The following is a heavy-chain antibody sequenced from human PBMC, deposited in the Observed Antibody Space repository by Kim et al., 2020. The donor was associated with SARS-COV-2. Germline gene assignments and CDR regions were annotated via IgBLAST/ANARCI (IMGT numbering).Heavy chain of an antibody. CDR2: INGGSGNT. CDR1: GYTFTSYA. J-gene: IGHJ6*02. D-gene: IGHD5-12*01. V-gene: IGHV1-3*01. CDR3: ARDLRGHSGFDYYYYGMDV. Sequence: ASVKVSCKASGYTFTSYAMHWVRQAPGQRLEWMGWINGGSGNTKYSQRFQGRVTISRDTSASTAYMDLSSLRSEDTAVYYGARDLRGHSGFDYYYYGMDVWGQGTTVTVSS.